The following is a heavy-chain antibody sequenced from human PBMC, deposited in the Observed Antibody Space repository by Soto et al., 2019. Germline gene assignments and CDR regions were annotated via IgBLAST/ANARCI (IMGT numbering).Heavy chain of an antibody. D-gene: IGHD3-22*01. Sequence: SETLSLTCTVSGGSISSYYWSWIRQPAGKGLEWIGRIYTSGSTYYNPSPKSRVTISVDRSKNQFSLKLSSVTAADTAVYYCASEYYDSSYYYGMDVWGQGTTVTVSS. CDR1: GGSISSYY. CDR3: ASEYYDSSYYYGMDV. V-gene: IGHV4-4*07. CDR2: IYTSGST. J-gene: IGHJ6*02.